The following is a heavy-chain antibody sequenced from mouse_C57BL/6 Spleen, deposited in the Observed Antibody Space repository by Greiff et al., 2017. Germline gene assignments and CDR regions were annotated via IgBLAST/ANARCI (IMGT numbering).Heavy chain of an antibody. CDR2: ISYDGST. CDR3: ARAKGPYYYGSSYFDY. V-gene: IGHV3-6*01. D-gene: IGHD1-1*01. Sequence: DVKLQESGPGLVKPSQSLSLTCSVTGYSITSGYYWNWIRQFPGNKLEWMGYISYDGSTNYNPSLKNRNSITRDTSKTQFFRKLHSGTTEDTATYYCARAKGPYYYGSSYFDYWGQGTTLTVSS. J-gene: IGHJ2*01. CDR1: GYSITSGYY.